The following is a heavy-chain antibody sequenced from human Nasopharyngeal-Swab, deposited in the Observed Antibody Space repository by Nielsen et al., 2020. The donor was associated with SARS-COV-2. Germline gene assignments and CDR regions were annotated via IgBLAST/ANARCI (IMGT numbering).Heavy chain of an antibody. Sequence: WVRQAPGQGLEWMGIINPTGGSTSYAQKFQGRVTMTRDTSTGTVYMELSSLRSEDTAVYYCARSGRITIFGVFINYYYMDVWGKGTTVTVSS. J-gene: IGHJ6*03. D-gene: IGHD3-3*01. CDR2: INPTGGST. V-gene: IGHV1-46*01. CDR3: ARSGRITIFGVFINYYYMDV.